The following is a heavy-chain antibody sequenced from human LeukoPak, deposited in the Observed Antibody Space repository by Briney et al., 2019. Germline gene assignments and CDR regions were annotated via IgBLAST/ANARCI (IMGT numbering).Heavy chain of an antibody. V-gene: IGHV3-53*01. D-gene: IGHD5-12*01. J-gene: IGHJ3*02. CDR1: GFTFGDYA. Sequence: GGSLRLSCTASGFTFGDYAISWVRQAPGKGLEWVSVIYSTRTTYYADSVKGRLTISRDNSKNTVYLQMNSLRADDTAVYYCARDRDSGYDDDAFDIWGQGTMVSVSS. CDR3: ARDRDSGYDDDAFDI. CDR2: IYSTRTT.